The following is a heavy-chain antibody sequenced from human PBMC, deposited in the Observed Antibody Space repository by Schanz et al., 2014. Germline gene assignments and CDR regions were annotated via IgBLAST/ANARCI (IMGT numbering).Heavy chain of an antibody. CDR1: GFRFDDYA. CDR3: ARDTAQSCIGPSCFEYFQH. D-gene: IGHD2-2*01. CDR2: MSWNAGSL. Sequence: VQLVESGGGLVQPGGSVRLSCVASGFRFDDYAMHWVRQAPRKGLEWVSGMSWNAGSLGYGDSVKGRFTISRDNAKNSLYLQMNSLRAEDTALYYCARDTAQSCIGPSCFEYFQHWGQGALVTVSS. J-gene: IGHJ1*01. V-gene: IGHV3-9*01.